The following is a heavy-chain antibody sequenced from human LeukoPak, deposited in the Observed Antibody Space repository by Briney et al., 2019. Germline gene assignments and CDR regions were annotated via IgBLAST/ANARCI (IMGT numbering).Heavy chain of an antibody. CDR3: ARGATIFGVVIIGGVWFDY. Sequence: SSETLSLTCAVYGGSFSGYYWSWIRQPPGKGLEWIGEINHSGSTNYNPSLKSRVTISVDTSKNQFSLKLSSVTAADTAVYYCARGATIFGVVIIGGVWFDYWGQGTLVTVSS. D-gene: IGHD3-3*01. CDR1: GGSFSGYY. V-gene: IGHV4-34*01. J-gene: IGHJ4*02. CDR2: INHSGST.